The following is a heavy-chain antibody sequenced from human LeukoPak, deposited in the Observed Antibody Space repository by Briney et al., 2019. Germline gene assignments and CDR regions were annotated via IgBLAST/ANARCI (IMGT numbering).Heavy chain of an antibody. CDR1: GYTFTGYY. CDR2: INPNGGGT. CDR3: ATDLVVVAATFGY. D-gene: IGHD2-15*01. Sequence: ASVKVSCKASGYTFTGYYMHWVRQAPGQGLEWMGWINPNGGGTNYAQKFQGRVTMTEDTSTDTAYMELSSLRSEDTAVYYCATDLVVVAATFGYWGQGTLVTVSS. V-gene: IGHV1-2*02. J-gene: IGHJ4*02.